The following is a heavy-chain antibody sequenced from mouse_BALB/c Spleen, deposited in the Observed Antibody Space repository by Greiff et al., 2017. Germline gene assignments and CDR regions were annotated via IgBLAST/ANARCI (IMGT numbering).Heavy chain of an antibody. J-gene: IGHJ4*01. V-gene: IGHV2-6-4*01. CDR2: IWGGGST. Sequence: VKLVESGPGLVAPSQSLSITCTVSGFSLASYSVHWVRQRPGKGLEWLGMIWGGGSTYYSSALKSRLSISKDNSKIQVFLKMNSLQTDVTAMYYCLTTMITTWSMDYRGHGSTVTVSA. CDR3: LTTMITTWSMDY. D-gene: IGHD2-4*01. CDR1: GFSLASYS.